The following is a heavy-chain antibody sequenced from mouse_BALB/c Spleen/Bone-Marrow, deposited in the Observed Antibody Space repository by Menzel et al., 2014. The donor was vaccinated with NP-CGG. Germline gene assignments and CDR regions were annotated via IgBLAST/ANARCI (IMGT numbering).Heavy chain of an antibody. CDR2: IDPANGNT. Sequence: QLQQSEAELVKPGASVQLSCTASGFNIKDTYMHWVKPRPEHSLEWIGSIDPANGNTKYDPKFQGKATITADTSSNTAYLQLSSLTSEDTAVYYCARNGNYGAWFAYWGQGTLVTVSA. V-gene: IGHV14-3*02. CDR3: ARNGNYGAWFAY. J-gene: IGHJ3*01. D-gene: IGHD2-1*01. CDR1: GFNIKDTY.